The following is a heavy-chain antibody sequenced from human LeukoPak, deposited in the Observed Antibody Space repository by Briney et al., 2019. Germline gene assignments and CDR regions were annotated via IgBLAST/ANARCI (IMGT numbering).Heavy chain of an antibody. CDR2: INPNSGGT. CDR3: ARCDILTGYPAADYYHYGMDV. J-gene: IGHJ6*02. D-gene: IGHD3-9*01. CDR1: GYTFTGYY. Sequence: GASVKVSCKASGYTFTGYYMHWVRQAPGQGLEWMGWINPNSGGTNYAQKFQGRVTMTRDTSISTAYMELSRLRSDDTAVYYCARCDILTGYPAADYYHYGMDVWGQGTTVTVSS. V-gene: IGHV1-2*02.